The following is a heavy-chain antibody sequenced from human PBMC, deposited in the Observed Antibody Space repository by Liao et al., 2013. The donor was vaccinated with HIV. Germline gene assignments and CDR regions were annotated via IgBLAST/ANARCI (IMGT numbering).Heavy chain of an antibody. CDR1: GGSISSYY. Sequence: QVQLQESGPGLVKPSETLSLTCTVSGGSISSYYWSWIRQPPGKGLEWIGYIYYSGSTNYNPSLKSRVTISVDTSKNQFSLKLSSVTAADTAVYYCARDGDIVWGQGTLVTVSS. V-gene: IGHV4-59*01. D-gene: IGHD2-15*01. J-gene: IGHJ1*01. CDR2: IYYSGST. CDR3: ARDGDIV.